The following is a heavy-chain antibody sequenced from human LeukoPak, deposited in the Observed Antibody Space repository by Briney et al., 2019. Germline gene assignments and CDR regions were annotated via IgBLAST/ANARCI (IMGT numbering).Heavy chain of an antibody. Sequence: ASVKVSCKASGGTFSSYAISWVRQAPGQGLDWIARIIPIFGTANYAQKFQGRVTITADEFTSTAYMELSSLRSDDTAVYYCARDYYDILTGHRFDPWVQGTLVTVSS. J-gene: IGHJ5*02. V-gene: IGHV1-69*13. CDR3: ARDYYDILTGHRFDP. CDR1: GGTFSSYA. D-gene: IGHD3-9*01. CDR2: IIPIFGTA.